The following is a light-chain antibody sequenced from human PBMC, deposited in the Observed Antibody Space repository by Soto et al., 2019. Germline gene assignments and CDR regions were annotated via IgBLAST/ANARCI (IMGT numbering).Light chain of an antibody. J-gene: IGKJ1*01. V-gene: IGKV3-11*01. CDR1: QSVSGSY. Sequence: EIVLTQSPGTLSLSPGERATLSCRASQSVSGSYLAWYQQKPGQAPRLLIYDASNRATGIPARFSGSGSGTDFTLTISSLEPEDFAVYYCQQRSNWPPTFGQGTKVDIK. CDR3: QQRSNWPPT. CDR2: DAS.